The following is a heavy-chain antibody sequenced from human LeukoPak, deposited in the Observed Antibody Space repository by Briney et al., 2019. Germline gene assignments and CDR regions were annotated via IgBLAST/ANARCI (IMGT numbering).Heavy chain of an antibody. Sequence: SGTLSLTCAVSGGSISSSNWWSWVRQPPGKGLEWIGEIYHSGSTNYNPSLKSRVTIAVDKSKNQFSLKLSSVTAADTAVYYCARASHDYGDYSHFDYWGQGTLVTVSS. D-gene: IGHD4-17*01. CDR1: GGSISSSNW. CDR3: ARASHDYGDYSHFDY. V-gene: IGHV4-4*02. CDR2: IYHSGST. J-gene: IGHJ4*02.